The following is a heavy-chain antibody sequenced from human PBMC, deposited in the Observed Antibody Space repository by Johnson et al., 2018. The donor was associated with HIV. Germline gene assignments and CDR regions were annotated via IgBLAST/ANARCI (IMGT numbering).Heavy chain of an antibody. CDR3: AEAPSMWADGLDI. CDR1: GFTFSSYG. CDR2: ISYDGSKV. D-gene: IGHD1-26*01. V-gene: IGHV3-30*18. Sequence: QEKLVESGGGVVQPGRSLRLSCAASGFTFSSYGMHWVRQAPGKGMDWVAFISYDGSKVYYADSVKGRFPISRDNSKNTLYLQMNSLRPADMGLYYCAEAPSMWADGLDIWGQGTMVTVSS. J-gene: IGHJ3*02.